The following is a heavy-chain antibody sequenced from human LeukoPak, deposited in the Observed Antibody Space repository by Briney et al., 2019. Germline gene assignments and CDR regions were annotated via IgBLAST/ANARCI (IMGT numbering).Heavy chain of an antibody. CDR3: AKDQRWRSNYYDSSGSSDYYYYGMDV. V-gene: IGHV3-23*01. J-gene: IGHJ6*02. CDR2: ISGSGGST. CDR1: GFTFSSYA. Sequence: GGSLRLSCAASGFTFSSYAMSWVRQAPGKGLEWVSAISGSGGSTYYADSVKGRFTISRDNSKNTLYLQMNSLRAEDTAVYYCAKDQRWRSNYYDSSGSSDYYYYGMDVWGQGTTVTVSS. D-gene: IGHD3-22*01.